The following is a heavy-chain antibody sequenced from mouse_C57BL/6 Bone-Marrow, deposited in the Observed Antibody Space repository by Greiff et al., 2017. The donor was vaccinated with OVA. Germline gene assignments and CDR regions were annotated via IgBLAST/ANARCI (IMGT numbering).Heavy chain of an antibody. CDR2: ISYDGSN. J-gene: IGHJ2*01. CDR1: GYSITSGYY. V-gene: IGHV3-6*01. D-gene: IGHD1-1*01. Sequence: EVKVEESGPGLVKPSQSLSLTCSVTGYSITSGYYWNWIRQFPGNKLEWMGYISYDGSNNYNPSLKNRISITRDTSTNQFFLKLNSVTTEDTATYYCARDDYYGSSYFDYWGQGTTLTVSS. CDR3: ARDDYYGSSYFDY.